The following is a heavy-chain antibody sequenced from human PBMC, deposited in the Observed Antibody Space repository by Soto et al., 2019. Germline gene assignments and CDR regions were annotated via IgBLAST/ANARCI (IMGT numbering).Heavy chain of an antibody. CDR2: ISYDGSNK. Sequence: QVQLVESGGGVVQPGRSLGLSCAASGFTFSSYAMHWVRQAPGKGLEWVAVISYDGSNKYYADSVKGRFTISRDNSKNTLYLQMNSLRAEDTAVYYCARGAARPQTTYFDYWGQGTLVTVSS. V-gene: IGHV3-30-3*01. D-gene: IGHD6-6*01. CDR3: ARGAARPQTTYFDY. CDR1: GFTFSSYA. J-gene: IGHJ4*02.